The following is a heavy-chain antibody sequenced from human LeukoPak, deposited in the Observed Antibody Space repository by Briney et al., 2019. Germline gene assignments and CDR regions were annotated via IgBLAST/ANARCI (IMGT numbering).Heavy chain of an antibody. CDR1: GFTFSSYT. CDR2: IWYDGSNK. CDR3: AREIDDYGDYGGFDY. J-gene: IGHJ4*02. Sequence: GSLRLSCAASGFTFSSYTMNWVRQAPGKGLEWVAVIWYDGSNKYYADSVKGRFTISRDNSKNTLYLQMNSLRAEDTAVYYCAREIDDYGDYGGFDYWGQGTLVTVSS. D-gene: IGHD4-17*01. V-gene: IGHV3-33*08.